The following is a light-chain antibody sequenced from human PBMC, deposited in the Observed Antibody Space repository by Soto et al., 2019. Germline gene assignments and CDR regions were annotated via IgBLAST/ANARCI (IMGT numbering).Light chain of an antibody. V-gene: IGKV1-5*01. CDR3: HQYVTYS. CDR1: QNIANW. CDR2: HAS. J-gene: IGKJ1*01. Sequence: DIQMTQSPSTLPSFVGDRVTITCRASQNIANWLAWYRQKPGTAPELMIYHASTLVSEVPSRFTGSGSGTEFTLAISGLQPDDFATYFCHQYVTYSFGQGTKVEI.